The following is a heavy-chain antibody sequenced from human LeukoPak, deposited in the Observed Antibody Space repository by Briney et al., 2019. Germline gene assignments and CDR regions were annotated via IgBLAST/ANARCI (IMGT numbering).Heavy chain of an antibody. CDR1: GFTFSNYE. CDR3: AGHDYGDSYYYYGMDV. Sequence: GGSLRLSCAASGFTFSNYEMNWVRQAPGKGLEWVSYISSSGSTIYYADSVKGRFTISRDNAKNSLYLQMNSLRAEDTAVYYCAGHDYGDSYYYYGMDVWGKGTTVTVSS. D-gene: IGHD4-17*01. V-gene: IGHV3-48*03. CDR2: ISSSGSTI. J-gene: IGHJ6*04.